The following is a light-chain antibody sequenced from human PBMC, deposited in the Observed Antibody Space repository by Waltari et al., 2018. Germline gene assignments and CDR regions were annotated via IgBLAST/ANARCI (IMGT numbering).Light chain of an antibody. V-gene: IGLV2-23*01. CDR1: SSDVGSYNL. CDR3: CAYTGTTTPRL. Sequence: QSALTQPASVSGSPGQSITISCPGNSSDVGSYNLVSWYQQHPGKAPKVIIYEGNKRPSGVSDRFSGSKYGNTASLTSSGLQAEDEADYYCCAYTGTTTPRLFGGGTKLTVL. J-gene: IGLJ3*02. CDR2: EGN.